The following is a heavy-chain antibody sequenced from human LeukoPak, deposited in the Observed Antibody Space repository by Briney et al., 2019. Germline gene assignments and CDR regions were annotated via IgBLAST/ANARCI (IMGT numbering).Heavy chain of an antibody. J-gene: IGHJ6*03. CDR2: ISAYNGNT. Sequence: ASVKVSCTASGYTFTSYGISWVRQAPGQGREWMGWISAYNGNTNYAQKLQGRVTMTTDTSTSTAYMELRSLRSDDTAVYYCARDGVTIFGVVIIPYYYYYMDVWGKGTTVTVSS. CDR1: GYTFTSYG. V-gene: IGHV1-18*01. D-gene: IGHD3-3*01. CDR3: ARDGVTIFGVVIIPYYYYYMDV.